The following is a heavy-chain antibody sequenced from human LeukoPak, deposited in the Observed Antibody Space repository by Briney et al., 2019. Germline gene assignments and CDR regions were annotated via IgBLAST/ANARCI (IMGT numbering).Heavy chain of an antibody. V-gene: IGHV5-51*01. CDR3: ARRGQLSWGYYFDY. CDR2: IYPGGTDI. Sequence: GESLKISCKGSGYSFTSYWIGWVRPMPGKGLEWMGIIYPGGTDIRYSPSSQGQVTISADKSISTAYLQWSSLKASDTAIYYCARRGQLSWGYYFDYWGQGTLVTVSS. CDR1: GYSFTSYW. J-gene: IGHJ4*02. D-gene: IGHD5-18*01.